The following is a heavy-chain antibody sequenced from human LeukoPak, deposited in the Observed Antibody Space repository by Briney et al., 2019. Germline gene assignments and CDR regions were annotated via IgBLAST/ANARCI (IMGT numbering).Heavy chain of an antibody. D-gene: IGHD4-23*01. V-gene: IGHV4-61*01. CDR3: ARDHSFFGGLDY. Sequence: SETLSLTCTVSGGSVSSGSYYWGWIRQLPGKGLEWIGHIYGSGNTNYNPSLKSRVSISADTSKNQFSLRLSSVTAADTAVYYCARDHSFFGGLDYWGQGTLVTASS. CDR2: IYGSGNT. CDR1: GGSVSSGSYY. J-gene: IGHJ4*02.